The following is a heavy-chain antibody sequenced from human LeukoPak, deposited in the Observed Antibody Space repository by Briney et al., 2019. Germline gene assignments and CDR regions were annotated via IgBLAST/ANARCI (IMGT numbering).Heavy chain of an antibody. D-gene: IGHD5-18*01. CDR1: GYIFTNYW. CDR3: ASPGPSYSYGYR. Sequence: GESLKISCRASGYIFTNYWIAWVRWMPGEGLQWMGIILPGDSDTRYSPSFRGQVTISAETSTRTAYLQWTSLKASDTAMYYCASPGPSYSYGYRWGQGTLVTVSS. V-gene: IGHV5-51*01. CDR2: ILPGDSDT. J-gene: IGHJ5*02.